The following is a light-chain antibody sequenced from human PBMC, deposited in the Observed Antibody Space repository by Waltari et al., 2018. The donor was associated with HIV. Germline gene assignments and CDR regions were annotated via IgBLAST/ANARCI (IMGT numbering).Light chain of an antibody. Sequence: DIQMTQLPSSLSASVGDRVTISCRTTQDIGNSVSWYHHRPGKVPKLLVYGAYNRQRGFPSRSTGSGSGTEFSLTIGSLLPEDFATYFCHQYFSDPFTFGGGTKVEI. CDR2: GAY. CDR3: HQYFSDPFT. V-gene: IGKV1-NL1*01. J-gene: IGKJ4*01. CDR1: QDIGNS.